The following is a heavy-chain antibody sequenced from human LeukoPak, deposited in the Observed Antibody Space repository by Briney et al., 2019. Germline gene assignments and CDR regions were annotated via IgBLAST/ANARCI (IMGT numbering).Heavy chain of an antibody. V-gene: IGHV1-2*02. J-gene: IGHJ5*02. D-gene: IGHD2-8*01. CDR3: ARATPNGVTRVFHPSSYCFDP. CDR1: GYTFAGYY. Sequence: ASVRVSCKASGYTFAGYYMHWVRQAPGQEFEWMGWINPNTGDTKYAQKFQGRVTMTGDTSINTAYMELTRLRSDDTAVYYCARATPNGVTRVFHPSSYCFDPWGQGTLVTVSA. CDR2: INPNTGDT.